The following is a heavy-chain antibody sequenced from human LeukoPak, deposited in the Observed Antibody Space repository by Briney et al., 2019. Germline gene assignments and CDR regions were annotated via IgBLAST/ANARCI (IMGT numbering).Heavy chain of an antibody. Sequence: SETLSLTCTVSGGSISSYYWSWIRQPPGKGLEWIGYIYYSGSTNYNPSLKSRVTISVDKSKNQFSLKLSSVTAADTAVYYCARHAPFYGGIWSYLDVDFDIWGQGTMVTVSS. CDR1: GGSISSYY. CDR3: ARHAPFYGGIWSYLDVDFDI. D-gene: IGHD4/OR15-4a*01. CDR2: IYYSGST. V-gene: IGHV4-59*08. J-gene: IGHJ3*02.